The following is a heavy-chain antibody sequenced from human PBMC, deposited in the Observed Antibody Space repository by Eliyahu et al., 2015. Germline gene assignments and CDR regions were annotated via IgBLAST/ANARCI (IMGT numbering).Heavy chain of an antibody. D-gene: IGHD6-19*01. V-gene: IGHV3-49*04. CDR3: TREGSIAVAGTPHSYYFDY. CDR2: IRSKAYGGTT. J-gene: IGHJ4*02. Sequence: EVQLVESGGGLVQPGRSLRLSCTASGFXFGDYXXXWVRQAPGKGLEWVGFIRSKAYGGTTEYAASVKGRFTISRDDSKSIAYLQMNSLKTEDTAVYYCTREGSIAVAGTPHSYYFDYWGQGTLVTVSS. CDR1: GFXFGDYX.